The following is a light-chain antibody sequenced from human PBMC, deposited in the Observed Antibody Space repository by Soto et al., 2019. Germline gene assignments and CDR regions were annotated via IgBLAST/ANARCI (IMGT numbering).Light chain of an antibody. CDR1: QSVTNNF. Sequence: EIVLTQSPGTLSLSPGERATLSCRASQSVTNNFLAWYQQKPGQAPRLLIFDGSFRASDIPARFSGSGSGTDFTLAISRLEPEDFAVYYCQQYGGLPWTFGQGTKVDSK. CDR3: QQYGGLPWT. V-gene: IGKV3-20*01. CDR2: DGS. J-gene: IGKJ1*01.